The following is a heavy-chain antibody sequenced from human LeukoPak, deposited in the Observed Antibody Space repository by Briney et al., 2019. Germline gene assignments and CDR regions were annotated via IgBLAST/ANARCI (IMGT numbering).Heavy chain of an antibody. V-gene: IGHV1-69*04. CDR3: ASYSSSSVRHIDY. CDR1: GGTFSSYA. CDR2: IIPILGIA. D-gene: IGHD6-13*01. Sequence: SVKVSCKASGGTFSSYAISWVRQAPGQGLEWMGRIIPILGIANYAQKFQGRVTITADKSTSTAYMELSSLRSEDTAVYYCASYSSSSVRHIDYWGQEPWSPSPQ. J-gene: IGHJ4*01.